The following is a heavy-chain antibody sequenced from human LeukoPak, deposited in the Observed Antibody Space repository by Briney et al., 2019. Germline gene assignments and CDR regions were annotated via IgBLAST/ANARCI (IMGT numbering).Heavy chain of an antibody. D-gene: IGHD3-22*01. V-gene: IGHV1-46*01. CDR1: GYTSSNYC. Sequence: ASMKLSCKASGYTSSNYCIHWLRQAPGQGFEWMGIFNPTYSIPIYAQTFEGRVTMTSDMSTSTFYMELSTLRSEDTAVYFCAKAFGDNGYFQLPIDFWGQGTLVTVSS. CDR3: AKAFGDNGYFQLPIDF. J-gene: IGHJ4*02. CDR2: FNPTYSIP.